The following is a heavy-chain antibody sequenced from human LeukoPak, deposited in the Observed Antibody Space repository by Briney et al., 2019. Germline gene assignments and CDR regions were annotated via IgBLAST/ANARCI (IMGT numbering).Heavy chain of an antibody. CDR3: ARHDTRLVIRYYFDY. Sequence: NPSETLSLTCTVSGGSISSYYWSWIRQPPGKGLEWIGSIYYSGSTYYNPSLKSRVTISVDTSKNQFSLKLSSVTAADTAVYYCARHDTRLVIRYYFDYWGQGTLVTVSS. V-gene: IGHV4-39*01. CDR2: IYYSGST. D-gene: IGHD3-9*01. J-gene: IGHJ4*02. CDR1: GGSISSYY.